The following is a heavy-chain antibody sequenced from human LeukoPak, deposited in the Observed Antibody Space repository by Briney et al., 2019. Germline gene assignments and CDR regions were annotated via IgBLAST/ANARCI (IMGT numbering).Heavy chain of an antibody. J-gene: IGHJ6*02. CDR2: INPNSGGT. V-gene: IGHV1-2*02. CDR1: GYTFTGYY. D-gene: IGHD6-13*01. Sequence: ASVKVSCKASGYTFTGYYMHWVRQAPGQGLEWMGWINPNSGGTNYAQKFQGRVTMTRDTSISTAYMELSWLRSDDTAVYYCAREAIAAAFNYYYYYGMDVWGQGTTVTVSS. CDR3: AREAIAAAFNYYYYYGMDV.